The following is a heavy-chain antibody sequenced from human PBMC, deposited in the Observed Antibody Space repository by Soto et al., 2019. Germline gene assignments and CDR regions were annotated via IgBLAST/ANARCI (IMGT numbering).Heavy chain of an antibody. Sequence: PGGSLRLSCAASGFIFSSYSMNWVRQAPGKGLEWVSSISSSGGYIHYADSVKGRFTISRDSAKNSLFPQMNSLRAEDTAVYYCSGGNTYWYFDLWGRGTLVT. D-gene: IGHD2-15*01. J-gene: IGHJ2*01. CDR3: SGGNTYWYFDL. CDR2: ISSSGGYI. V-gene: IGHV3-21*01. CDR1: GFIFSSYS.